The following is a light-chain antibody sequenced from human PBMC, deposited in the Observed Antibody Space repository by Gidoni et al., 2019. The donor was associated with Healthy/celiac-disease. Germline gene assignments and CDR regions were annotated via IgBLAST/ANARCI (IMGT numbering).Light chain of an antibody. J-gene: IGKJ3*01. CDR3: QQYDNLLFT. V-gene: IGKV1-33*01. Sequence: SPSSLSASVGDRITITCQASQDISNYLNWYQQKPGKAPKLLIYDASNLETGVPSRFSVSGSGTDFTFTISSLQPEDIATYYCQQYDNLLFTFGPGTKVDIK. CDR2: DAS. CDR1: QDISNY.